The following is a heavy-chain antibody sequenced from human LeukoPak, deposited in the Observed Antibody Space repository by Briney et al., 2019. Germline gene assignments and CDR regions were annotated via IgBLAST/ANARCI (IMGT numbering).Heavy chain of an antibody. CDR3: ASDYYYDSSGHAFDI. J-gene: IGHJ3*02. D-gene: IGHD3-22*01. Sequence: GESLKISCKGSGYTFTNYWIGWVRQTPGKGLEWMGIIYPDDSDTRYSPSFQGQVTISADKSISTAYLQWSSLKASDTAMYYFASDYYYDSSGHAFDIWGQGTMVTVSS. CDR1: GYTFTNYW. CDR2: IYPDDSDT. V-gene: IGHV5-51*01.